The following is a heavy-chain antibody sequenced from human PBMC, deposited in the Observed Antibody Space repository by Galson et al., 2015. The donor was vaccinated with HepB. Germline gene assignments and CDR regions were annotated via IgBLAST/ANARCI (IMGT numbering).Heavy chain of an antibody. J-gene: IGHJ5*02. Sequence: SVKVSCKASGYTFTGYYMHWVRQAPGQGLEWMGWINPNSGGTNYAQKFQGRVTMTRDTSISTAYMELSRLRSDGTAVYYCARVPGELNWFDPWGQGTLVTVSS. CDR3: ARVPGELNWFDP. CDR2: INPNSGGT. V-gene: IGHV1-2*02. CDR1: GYTFTGYY. D-gene: IGHD3-10*01.